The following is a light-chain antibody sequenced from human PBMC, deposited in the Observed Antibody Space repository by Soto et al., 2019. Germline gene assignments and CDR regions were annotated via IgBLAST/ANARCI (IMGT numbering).Light chain of an antibody. Sequence: IVLTRSPGTLSLSQGERATLSCRSSQSVSSSYLAWYQQKPGQAPRLLIYGASSRATGIPDRFSGSGSGTDFTLTISRLEPEDFAVYYCQQYGSSPVTFGQGSMVDVK. CDR3: QQYGSSPVT. J-gene: IGKJ1*01. CDR2: GAS. V-gene: IGKV3-20*01. CDR1: QSVSSSY.